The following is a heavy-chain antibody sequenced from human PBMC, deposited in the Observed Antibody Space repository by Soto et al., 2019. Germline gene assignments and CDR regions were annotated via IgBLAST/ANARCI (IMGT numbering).Heavy chain of an antibody. D-gene: IGHD6-19*01. CDR1: AYTFTSYV. CDR3: ARDLGGWEDY. J-gene: IGHJ4*02. CDR2: SSAYNGNT. Sequence: QVQLVQSGAEVKKPGASVKVSGRASAYTFTSYVISWVRQAAGQGLEWMGWSSAYNGNTKYAQKLQGRVTMTTDTSTTTAYMELRSLRSDDTAVYYCARDLGGWEDYWGQGTLVTVSS. V-gene: IGHV1-18*01.